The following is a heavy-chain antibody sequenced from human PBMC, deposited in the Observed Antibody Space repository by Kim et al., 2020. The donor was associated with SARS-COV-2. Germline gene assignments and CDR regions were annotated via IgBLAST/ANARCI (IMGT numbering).Heavy chain of an antibody. V-gene: IGHV4-59*01. Sequence: PSLKSRVTISVDTSKNQFSLKLSSVTAADTAVYYCARIVVVAATAVNWFDPWGQGTLVTVSS. CDR3: ARIVVVAATAVNWFDP. J-gene: IGHJ5*02. D-gene: IGHD2-15*01.